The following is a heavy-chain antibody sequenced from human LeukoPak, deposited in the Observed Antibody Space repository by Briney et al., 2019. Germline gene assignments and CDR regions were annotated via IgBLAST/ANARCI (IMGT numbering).Heavy chain of an antibody. CDR1: GFTFSSYA. CDR3: ARADIVVVPAAIMAGFFDY. V-gene: IGHV3-30*04. D-gene: IGHD2-2*02. CDR2: ISYDGSNK. J-gene: IGHJ4*02. Sequence: GRSLRLSCAASGFTFSSYAMHWDRQAPGKGLEWVAVISYDGSNKYYANSVKGRFTISRDNSKNTLYLQMNSLRAEDTAVYYCARADIVVVPAAIMAGFFDYWGQGTLVTVSS.